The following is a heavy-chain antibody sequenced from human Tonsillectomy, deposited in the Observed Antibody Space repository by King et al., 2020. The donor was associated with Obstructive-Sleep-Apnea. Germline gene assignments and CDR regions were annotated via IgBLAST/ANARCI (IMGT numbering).Heavy chain of an antibody. D-gene: IGHD5-12*01. CDR3: ARHRGVEGHGGYGDYFDY. Sequence: VQLQESGPGLVKPSETLSLTCTVSGASISNYYWSWIRQAPGKGLEWIGYMYYSGNTNYSPALRSRVTISVDTSKIQFSLRLSSVTAADTAVYYCARHRGVEGHGGYGDYFDYWGQGTLVTVSS. CDR2: MYYSGNT. J-gene: IGHJ4*02. CDR1: GASISNYY. V-gene: IGHV4-59*08.